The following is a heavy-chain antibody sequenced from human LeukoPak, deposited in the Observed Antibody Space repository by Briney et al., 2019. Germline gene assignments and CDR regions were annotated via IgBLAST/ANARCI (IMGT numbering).Heavy chain of an antibody. V-gene: IGHV3-9*01. Sequence: GGSLRLSCAASGFTFDDYAMHWVRQAPGKGLEWVSGISWNSGSIGYADSVKGRFTISRDNAKNSLYLQMNSLRAEDTAVYYCACGYEMDVWGKGTTVTVSS. CDR3: ACGYEMDV. J-gene: IGHJ6*04. CDR1: GFTFDDYA. CDR2: ISWNSGSI.